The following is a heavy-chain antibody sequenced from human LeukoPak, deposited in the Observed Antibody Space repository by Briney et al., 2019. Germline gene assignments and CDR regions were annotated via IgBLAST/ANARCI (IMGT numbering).Heavy chain of an antibody. J-gene: IGHJ6*03. CDR2: IYPGDSDT. V-gene: IGHV5-51*01. D-gene: IGHD1-26*01. CDR1: GYSFTSYW. Sequence: PGESLKISCKGSGYSFTSYWIGWVRQMPGKGLEWMGIIYPGDSDTRYSPSFQGQVTISADKSISTAYLQWSSLKASDTAMYYCARQWELHYYYMDVWGKGTTVTVSS. CDR3: ARQWELHYYYMDV.